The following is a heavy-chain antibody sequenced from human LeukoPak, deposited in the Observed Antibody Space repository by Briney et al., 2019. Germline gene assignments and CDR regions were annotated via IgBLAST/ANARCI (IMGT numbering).Heavy chain of an antibody. CDR2: LYNDGNT. D-gene: IGHD1-14*01. J-gene: IGHJ4*02. Sequence: GGSLRLSCAASGFTVITNDMTWVRQPPGKGLEWVSVLYNDGNTKYADSVQGRFTISRDNSKNTLYLEMNSLSPDDTAVYYCARGVEPLAANTLAYWGQGTLVTVSS. CDR1: GFTVITND. V-gene: IGHV3-53*01. CDR3: ARGVEPLAANTLAY.